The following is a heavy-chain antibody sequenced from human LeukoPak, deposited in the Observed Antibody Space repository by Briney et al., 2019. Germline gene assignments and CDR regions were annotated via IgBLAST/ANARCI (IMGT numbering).Heavy chain of an antibody. CDR1: GGSISSSSYY. CDR2: IYYSGST. CDR3: VGYDYYYYGMDV. D-gene: IGHD1-1*01. J-gene: IGHJ6*02. Sequence: SETLSLTCTVSGGSISSSSYYWGWLRQPPGKGLEWIGSIYYSGSTYYNPSLKSRVTISVDTSKNQFSLKLSSVTAADTAVYYCVGYDYYYYGMDVWGQGTTVTVSS. V-gene: IGHV4-39*07.